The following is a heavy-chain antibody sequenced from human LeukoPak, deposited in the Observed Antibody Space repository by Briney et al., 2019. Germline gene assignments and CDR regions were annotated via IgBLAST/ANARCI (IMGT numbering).Heavy chain of an antibody. V-gene: IGHV4-59*02. D-gene: IGHD4/OR15-4a*01. Sequence: SETLSLTCTVSGGSVSSHFWSWIRQPPGKGLEWIGYIYNSGITNYNPSLKSRVTMSVDTSKNQFSLMLRSVTAADTAVYYCARDHLPEGAPGYYMDVWGKGTTVTVSS. J-gene: IGHJ6*03. CDR3: ARDHLPEGAPGYYMDV. CDR2: IYNSGIT. CDR1: GGSVSSHF.